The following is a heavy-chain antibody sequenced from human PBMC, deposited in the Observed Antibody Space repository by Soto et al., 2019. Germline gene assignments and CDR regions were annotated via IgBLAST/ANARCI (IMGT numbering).Heavy chain of an antibody. V-gene: IGHV4-39*01. J-gene: IGHJ6*02. CDR2: IYYSGST. Sequence: SETLSLTCTVSGGSISSSSYYWGWIRQPPGKGLEWIGSIYYSGSTYYNPSLKSRVTISVDTSKNHFSLKLSSVTAADTAVYYCARLGRVYYDFWSGQNYYYGMDVWGQGTTVTVSS. D-gene: IGHD3-3*01. CDR1: GGSISSSSYY. CDR3: ARLGRVYYDFWSGQNYYYGMDV.